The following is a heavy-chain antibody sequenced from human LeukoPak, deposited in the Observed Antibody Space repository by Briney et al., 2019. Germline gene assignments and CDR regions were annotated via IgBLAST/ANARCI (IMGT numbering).Heavy chain of an antibody. V-gene: IGHV3-15*07. CDR2: IRSNSDGGTI. CDR3: TTERWLQFH. CDR1: GFTFSNAW. D-gene: IGHD5-24*01. J-gene: IGHJ4*02. Sequence: GGSLRLSCATSGFTFSNAWMNWVRQAPGKGLEWVGRIRSNSDGGTIDYAAPVKGRFTLSRDDSKTTLYLQMNSLQTEDTAVYYCTTERWLQFHWGQGTLVTVSS.